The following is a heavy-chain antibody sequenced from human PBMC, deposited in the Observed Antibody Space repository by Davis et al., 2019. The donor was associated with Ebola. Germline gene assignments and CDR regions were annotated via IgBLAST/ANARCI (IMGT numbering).Heavy chain of an antibody. CDR2: ISNGGSMI. D-gene: IGHD3-22*01. Sequence: GESLKISCAASGFTFSDYYMSWIRQAPGKGLEWVSYISNGGSMIYDADSVKGRFTISRDNTKNSLYLQMNSLRAEDTAVYYCAGFPYYDVSGLYRNLGFDFWGQGTLVTVSS. J-gene: IGHJ4*02. CDR1: GFTFSDYY. V-gene: IGHV3-11*04. CDR3: AGFPYYDVSGLYRNLGFDF.